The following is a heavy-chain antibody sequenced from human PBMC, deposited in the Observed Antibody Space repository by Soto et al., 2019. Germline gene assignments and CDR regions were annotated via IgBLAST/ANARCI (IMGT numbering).Heavy chain of an antibody. V-gene: IGHV3-73*01. CDR2: IRSKANSYAT. J-gene: IGHJ6*02. Sequence: GSLRLSCAASGFTFSGSAMHWVRQASGKGLEWVGRIRSKANSYATAYAASVKGRFTISRDDSKNTAYLQMNSLRAEDTAVYYCARDNRLAVAGKYYYAIDVWGQGTTVTVSS. CDR1: GFTFSGSA. CDR3: ARDNRLAVAGKYYYAIDV. D-gene: IGHD6-19*01.